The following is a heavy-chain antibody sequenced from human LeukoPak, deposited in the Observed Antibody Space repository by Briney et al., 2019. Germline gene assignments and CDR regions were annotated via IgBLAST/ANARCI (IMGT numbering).Heavy chain of an antibody. V-gene: IGHV3-11*06. J-gene: IGHJ4*02. CDR1: GFTFSDYY. CDR3: ARGRGCSSMSCYPDF. CDR2: ISGSSHYI. Sequence: GGSLRLSCEASGFTFSDYYMSWIRQAPGKGLEWVSYISGSSHYINYADSVKGRFTISRDNAKNSVYLLMNSLRAEDTAVYYCARGRGCSSMSCYPDFWGQGGLVGVSS. D-gene: IGHD2-2*01.